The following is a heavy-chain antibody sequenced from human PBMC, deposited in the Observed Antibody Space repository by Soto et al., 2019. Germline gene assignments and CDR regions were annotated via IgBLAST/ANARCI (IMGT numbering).Heavy chain of an antibody. CDR2: IIPIFGTA. D-gene: IGHD2-2*01. Sequence: QVQLVQSGAEVKKPGSSVKVSCKASGGTFSSYGTSWVRQAPGQGLEWMGGIIPIFGTANYAQKFQGRVTITADESTSTAYMELSSLRAEDTAVYYCATTQAAMTYYYGMDVWGQGTTVTVSS. V-gene: IGHV1-69*12. CDR3: ATTQAAMTYYYGMDV. J-gene: IGHJ6*02. CDR1: GGTFSSYG.